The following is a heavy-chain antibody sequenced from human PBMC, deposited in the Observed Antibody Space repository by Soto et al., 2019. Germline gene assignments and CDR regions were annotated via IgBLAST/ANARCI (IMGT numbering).Heavy chain of an antibody. D-gene: IGHD3-10*01. V-gene: IGHV3-23*01. CDR3: AKDFVFRSHRGYFDY. Sequence: EVQLLESGGGLVQPGGSLRLSCAASGFTFSSYAMSWVRQAPEKGLEWVSAVSGSGVGTYYADSVKGRFTISRDNSKNTLYLHMNSLRGEDTAVYYCAKDFVFRSHRGYFDYWGRGTLVTVSS. J-gene: IGHJ4*01. CDR2: VSGSGVGT. CDR1: GFTFSSYA.